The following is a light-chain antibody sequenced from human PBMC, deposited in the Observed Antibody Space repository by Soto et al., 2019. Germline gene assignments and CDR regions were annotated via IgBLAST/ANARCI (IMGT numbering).Light chain of an antibody. V-gene: IGKV3-15*01. J-gene: IGKJ3*01. CDR2: GAS. CDR3: QQYDSSPFT. Sequence: EIVMTQSPATLSVSPGERATLSGRASQSVSSNLAWYQQKPGQAPRLLIYGASTRATGIPARFSGSGSGTEFTLTISSLQSEDFAVYYCQQYDSSPFTFGPGTKVDIK. CDR1: QSVSSN.